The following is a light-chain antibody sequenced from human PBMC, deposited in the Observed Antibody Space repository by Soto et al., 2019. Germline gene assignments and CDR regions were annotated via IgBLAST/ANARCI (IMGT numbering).Light chain of an antibody. V-gene: IGKV4-1*01. J-gene: IGKJ1*01. Sequence: IVMTQSPDSLAVSLGERATINCKSSQSVLYSSNNKNYLAWYQQKPGQPPKLLIYWASTRESGVPDRISGSGSGTDFTLTISSLQAEDVAVYYCQQYYSTPQTFGQGTKVDIK. CDR1: QSVLYSSNNKNY. CDR2: WAS. CDR3: QQYYSTPQT.